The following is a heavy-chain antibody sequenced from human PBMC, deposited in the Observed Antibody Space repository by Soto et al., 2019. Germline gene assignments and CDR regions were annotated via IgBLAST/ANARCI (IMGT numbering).Heavy chain of an antibody. CDR1: GFAFRYHP. CDR2: IDSSGVNK. D-gene: IGHD2-8*02. CDR3: VSWRCVHFDN. Sequence: PGGSLRLSCVASGFAFRYHPMTWVRQVPGGGLQWVAPIDSSGVNKNFADSVKGRFAISRDNSRSTVDLYMTSLRVEDTATYHCVSWRCVHFDNWGQGTVVTVSS. V-gene: IGHV3-23*01. J-gene: IGHJ4*02.